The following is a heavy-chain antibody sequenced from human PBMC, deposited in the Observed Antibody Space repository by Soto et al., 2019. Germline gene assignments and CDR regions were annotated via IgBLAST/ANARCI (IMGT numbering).Heavy chain of an antibody. D-gene: IGHD4-17*01. CDR2: ISYDGTNK. CDR1: GFTFSTYG. CDR3: AKDLQSYGDYDYYCSGMDV. Sequence: QVQLVESGGGEVQPGRSLTISCAASGFTFSTYGMHWVRQTPGKGLEWVAVISYDGTNKFYSDSVKGRFTISRDNFKNTLTLQMNSLRADDTAVYSCAKDLQSYGDYDYYCSGMDVWGLGNRVTVSS. J-gene: IGHJ6*02. V-gene: IGHV3-30*18.